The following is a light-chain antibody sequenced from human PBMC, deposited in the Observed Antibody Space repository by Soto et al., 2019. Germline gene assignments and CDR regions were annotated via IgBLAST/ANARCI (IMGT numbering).Light chain of an antibody. CDR1: SSDVGGYNY. V-gene: IGLV2-14*01. J-gene: IGLJ1*01. Sequence: QSVLTQPASVSGSPGQSMTISCTGTSSDVGGYNYVSWYQQHPGKAPKLMIYDVSNRPSGVSNRFSGSKSGNTASLTISGLQAEDEADYYCSSYTSSNTRYVFGTGTKLTVL. CDR2: DVS. CDR3: SSYTSSNTRYV.